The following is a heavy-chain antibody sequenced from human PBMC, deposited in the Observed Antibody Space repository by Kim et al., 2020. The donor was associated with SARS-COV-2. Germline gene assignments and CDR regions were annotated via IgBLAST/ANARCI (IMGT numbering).Heavy chain of an antibody. CDR3: ARGARITIFGVVLTPVGWFDP. J-gene: IGHJ5*02. Sequence: ASVKVSCKASGYTFTGYYMHWVRQAPGQGLEWMGWINPNSGGTNYAQKFQGRVTMTRDTSISTAYMELSRLRSDDTAVYYCARGARITIFGVVLTPVGWFDPWGQGTLVTVSS. CDR1: GYTFTGYY. CDR2: INPNSGGT. D-gene: IGHD3-3*01. V-gene: IGHV1-2*02.